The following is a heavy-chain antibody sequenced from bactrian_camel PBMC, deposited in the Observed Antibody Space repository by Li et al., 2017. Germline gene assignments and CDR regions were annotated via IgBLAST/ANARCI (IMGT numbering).Heavy chain of an antibody. CDR2: INSFDIP. J-gene: IGHJ4*01. V-gene: IGHV3S1*01. Sequence: VQLVESGGGSAQAGGSLRLSCTIDKLAFRSICLGWFRQLPGKGREGVATINSFDIPYYADYVKGRYTISRGSAENTLTLEMRSLESEDTGMYFCAAAPVGRACGDLSPRRYNYWGQGTQVTVS. D-gene: IGHD2*01. CDR3: AAAPVGRACGDLSPRRYNY. CDR1: KLAFRSIC.